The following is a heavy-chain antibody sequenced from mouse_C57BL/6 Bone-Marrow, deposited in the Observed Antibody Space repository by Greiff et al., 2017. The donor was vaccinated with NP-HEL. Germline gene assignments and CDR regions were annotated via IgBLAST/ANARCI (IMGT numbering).Heavy chain of an antibody. V-gene: IGHV1-64*01. Sequence: QVQLKQPGAELVKPGASVKLSCKASGYTFTSYWMHWVKQRPGQGLEWIGMIPPNSGSTNYNEKFKSKATLTVDKSSSTAYMQLSSLTSEDSAVYYCARGLLRYPFAYWGQGTLVTVSA. CDR2: IPPNSGST. CDR3: ARGLLRYPFAY. J-gene: IGHJ3*01. D-gene: IGHD1-1*01. CDR1: GYTFTSYW.